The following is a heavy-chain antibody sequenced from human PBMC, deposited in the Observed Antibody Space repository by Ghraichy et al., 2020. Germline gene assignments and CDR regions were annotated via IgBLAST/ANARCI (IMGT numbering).Heavy chain of an antibody. D-gene: IGHD3-16*01. J-gene: IGHJ5*02. CDR3: ARVNTYYEVEWFDP. CDR2: IYYSGST. V-gene: IGHV4-61*01. CDR1: GGSVSSGSYY. Sequence: SQTLSLTCTVSGGSVSSGSYYWSWIRQPPGKGLEWIGYIYYSGSTNSNPSLKSRVTISVDTSKNQFSLKLSSVTAADTAVYYCARVNTYYEVEWFDPWGQGTLVTVSS.